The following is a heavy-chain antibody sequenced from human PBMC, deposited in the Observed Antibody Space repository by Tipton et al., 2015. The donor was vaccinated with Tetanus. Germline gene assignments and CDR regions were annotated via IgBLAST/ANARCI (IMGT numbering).Heavy chain of an antibody. Sequence: SLRLSCAASGFTFSDYYMTWIRQAPGKGLEWVSYITGGGSSIYYADSVKGRFTISRDNAKNSLYLQMNSLRVEDTAVYYCAGPAFLSTYGLDIWGQGKMVTVSS. CDR2: ITGGGSSI. CDR1: GFTFSDYY. D-gene: IGHD2-8*01. J-gene: IGHJ3*02. CDR3: AGPAFLSTYGLDI. V-gene: IGHV3-11*01.